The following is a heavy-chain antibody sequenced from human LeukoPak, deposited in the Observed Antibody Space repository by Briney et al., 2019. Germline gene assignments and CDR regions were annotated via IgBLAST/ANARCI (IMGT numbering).Heavy chain of an antibody. CDR3: ARAGFGELLSHFDY. D-gene: IGHD3-10*01. V-gene: IGHV1-2*02. J-gene: IGHJ4*02. CDR2: INPNSGGT. Sequence: ASVKVSCKASGYTFTGYYMHWVLQAPGQGLEWTGWINPNSGGTNYAQKFQGRVTMTRDTSISTAYMELSRLRSDDTAVYYCARAGFGELLSHFDYWGQGTLVTVSS. CDR1: GYTFTGYY.